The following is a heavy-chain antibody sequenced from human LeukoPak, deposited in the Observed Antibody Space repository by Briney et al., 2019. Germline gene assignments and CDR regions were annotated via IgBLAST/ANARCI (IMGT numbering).Heavy chain of an antibody. V-gene: IGHV3-33*01. J-gene: IGHJ3*02. D-gene: IGHD1-26*01. CDR3: ARVGSGSYFLDGFDI. CDR1: GFTLSSYG. Sequence: GGSLRLSCAASGFTLSSYGMHWVRQAPGKGLEWVAVIWYDGSIKYYADSVKGRFTISRDNPKNTLYLQMNSLRAEDTAVYYCARVGSGSYFLDGFDIWGQGTMVTVSS. CDR2: IWYDGSIK.